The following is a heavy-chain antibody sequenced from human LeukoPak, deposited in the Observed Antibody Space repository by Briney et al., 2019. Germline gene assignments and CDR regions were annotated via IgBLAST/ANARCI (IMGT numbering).Heavy chain of an antibody. D-gene: IGHD3-16*01. CDR2: IGTAGDK. CDR3: ARGWGGYARSWGALDY. CDR1: GFTFSRYD. V-gene: IGHV3-13*01. Sequence: PGGSLRLSCAASGFTFSRYDMHWVRQAPGKGLEWVSGIGTAGDKFYPGSDEDRFTISRDNAKNSFYLQMSYLRSGDTAVYYCARGWGGYARSWGALDYWGQGALVTVSS. J-gene: IGHJ4*02.